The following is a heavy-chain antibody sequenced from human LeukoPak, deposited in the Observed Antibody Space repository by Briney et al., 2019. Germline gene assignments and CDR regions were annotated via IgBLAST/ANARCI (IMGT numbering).Heavy chain of an antibody. CDR3: ATRIAAAGHFDY. V-gene: IGHV5-51*01. D-gene: IGHD6-13*01. Sequence: GETLKISCKGSGYSFTSYWIGWVRQMPGKGLEWMGIIHPGDSDTRYSPSFQGQITISADKSISTAYLQWSSLKASDTAMYYCATRIAAAGHFDYWGQGTLVTVSS. J-gene: IGHJ4*02. CDR1: GYSFTSYW. CDR2: IHPGDSDT.